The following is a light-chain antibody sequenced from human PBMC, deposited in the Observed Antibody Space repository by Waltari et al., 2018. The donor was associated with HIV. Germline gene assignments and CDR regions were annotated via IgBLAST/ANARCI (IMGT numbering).Light chain of an antibody. CDR1: SSDVGSYNY. J-gene: IGLJ2*01. CDR2: DVS. Sequence: QSALTQPRSLSGSPGQSVTISCTGTSSDVGSYNYVSWYQHHPGKAPNLILYDVSELPAGVPDRFSGSKSGNTASLTISGLQAEDEADYYCCSYAGTYTFVVFGGGTKLTVL. CDR3: CSYAGTYTFVV. V-gene: IGLV2-11*01.